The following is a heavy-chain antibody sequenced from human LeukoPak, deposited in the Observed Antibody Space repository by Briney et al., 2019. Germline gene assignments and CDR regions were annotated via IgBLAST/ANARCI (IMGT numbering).Heavy chain of an antibody. J-gene: IGHJ3*01. CDR3: ARTGHHYGSGSHFAFDV. Sequence: GESLEISCEASGYTFSNQWIGWVRQMPGKGLECVGIIYPGDSDTRYSPSFEGQVSISVDKSITTAYLQWSSLKASDTAIYYCARTGHHYGSGSHFAFDVWGQGTAVTVSS. V-gene: IGHV5-51*01. CDR1: GYTFSNQW. CDR2: IYPGDSDT. D-gene: IGHD3-10*01.